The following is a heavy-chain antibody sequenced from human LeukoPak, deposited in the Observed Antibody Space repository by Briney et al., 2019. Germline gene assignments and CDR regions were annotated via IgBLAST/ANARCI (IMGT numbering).Heavy chain of an antibody. Sequence: GGSLRLSCAASGFTFSSSAMSWVRQAPGKGLEWVSSINNVGSHIYYVDSVKGRFTISRDNAKNSLYLQMNSLRAEDTAVYYCAGDSSGYYDVYYYFGMDVWGQGTTVTVSS. CDR2: INNVGSHI. CDR1: GFTFSSSA. D-gene: IGHD3-22*01. CDR3: AGDSSGYYDVYYYFGMDV. J-gene: IGHJ6*02. V-gene: IGHV3-21*01.